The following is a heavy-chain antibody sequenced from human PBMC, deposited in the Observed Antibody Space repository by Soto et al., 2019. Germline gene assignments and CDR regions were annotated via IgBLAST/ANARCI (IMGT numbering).Heavy chain of an antibody. CDR3: ASHGDYYDSSGYWFDY. CDR1: GGTFSSYA. CDR2: IIPIFGTA. J-gene: IGHJ5*01. D-gene: IGHD3-22*01. Sequence: SVKVSCKASGGTFSSYAISWVRQAPRQGLEWMGGIIPIFGTANYAQKFQGRVTITADESTSTAYMELSSLRSEDTAVYYCASHGDYYDSSGYWFDYWGQGTLVTVS. V-gene: IGHV1-69*13.